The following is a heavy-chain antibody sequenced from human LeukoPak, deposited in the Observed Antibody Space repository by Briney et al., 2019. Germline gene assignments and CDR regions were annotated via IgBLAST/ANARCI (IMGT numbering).Heavy chain of an antibody. D-gene: IGHD6-19*01. CDR1: GGSFSNYY. CDR2: IYYSGST. V-gene: IGHV4-59*08. Sequence: PSETLSLTCTVSGGSFSNYYWSWIRQPPGKGLEWIGYIYYSGSTNYNPSLKSRVTISVDTSKNQFSLNLSSVTAADTAVYYCARQSQQWLYSHWGQGTLVTVSS. CDR3: ARQSQQWLYSH. J-gene: IGHJ4*02.